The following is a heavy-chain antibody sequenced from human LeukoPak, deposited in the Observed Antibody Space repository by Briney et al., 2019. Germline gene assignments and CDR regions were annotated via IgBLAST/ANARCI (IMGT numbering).Heavy chain of an antibody. V-gene: IGHV3-53*01. J-gene: IGHJ4*02. Sequence: GGSLRLSCAASGFTVSSNYMNWVRQAPGKGLEWVSVIYSGGSTYYADSVKGRFTISRDNSKNTLYLQMNSLRAEDTAVYYCARDNEDYHFDYWGQGTLVTVSS. CDR3: ARDNEDYHFDY. CDR2: IYSGGST. CDR1: GFTVSSNY. D-gene: IGHD4-11*01.